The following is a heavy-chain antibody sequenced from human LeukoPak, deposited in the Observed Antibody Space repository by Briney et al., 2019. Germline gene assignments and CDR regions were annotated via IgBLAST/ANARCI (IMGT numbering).Heavy chain of an antibody. V-gene: IGHV3-30*04. CDR3: ARDSLYDDNGYYHYFDY. CDR1: GFSFSDYA. D-gene: IGHD3-22*01. J-gene: IGHJ4*02. Sequence: GGSLRLSCAASGFSFSDYAMHWVRQAPGKGLEWVAVISYGGRNEYYADSVKGRFTISRDKSKTTLYLQMNSLRAEDTAVYFCARDSLYDDNGYYHYFDYWGQGTLVTVSS. CDR2: ISYGGRNE.